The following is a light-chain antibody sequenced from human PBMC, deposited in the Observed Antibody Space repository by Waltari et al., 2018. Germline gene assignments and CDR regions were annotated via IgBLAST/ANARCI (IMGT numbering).Light chain of an antibody. V-gene: IGKV1-5*03. CDR2: RAS. CDR3: QQYETYSPYT. J-gene: IGKJ2*01. Sequence: DIQMTQSPSTLSASVGDRVTITCRASQTINNWLAWYQQKPGKAPQLLVQRASVLQSGVPSRFIGSGSGTDFTLTISSLQSDDFATYYCQQYETYSPYTFGQGTKVELK. CDR1: QTINNW.